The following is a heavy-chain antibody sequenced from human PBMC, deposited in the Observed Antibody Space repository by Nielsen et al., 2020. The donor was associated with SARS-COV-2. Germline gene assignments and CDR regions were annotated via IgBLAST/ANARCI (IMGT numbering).Heavy chain of an antibody. J-gene: IGHJ4*02. Sequence: GESLKISCAASGFTFSSYAMHWVRQAPGKGLEWVTLIQNDGSDKNYVDSVKGRFTISRDNAKNSLYLQMNSLRAEDTALYYCARVGDFDYWGQGTLVTVSS. CDR3: ARVGDFDY. V-gene: IGHV3-30*02. CDR1: GFTFSSYA. CDR2: IQNDGSDK. D-gene: IGHD3-16*01.